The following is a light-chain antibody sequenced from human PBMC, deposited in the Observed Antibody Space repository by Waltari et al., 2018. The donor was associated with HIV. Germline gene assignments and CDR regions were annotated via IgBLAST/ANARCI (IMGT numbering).Light chain of an antibody. CDR2: DVS. J-gene: IGKJ3*01. CDR3: QQYGTSPT. Sequence: EVVLTQFPGPLSLSPGETATLPCRASQSLDNTYLAWYQHKPGQAPKLVIHDVSRRAAGIPDRFSGSGSGTDFTLTINRLEPEDFAVFYCQQYGTSPTFGPGTKVDSK. CDR1: QSLDNTY. V-gene: IGKV3-20*01.